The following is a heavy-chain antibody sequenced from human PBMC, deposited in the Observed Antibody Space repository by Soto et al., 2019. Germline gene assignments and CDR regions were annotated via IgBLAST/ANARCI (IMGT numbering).Heavy chain of an antibody. V-gene: IGHV3-7*03. CDR3: ARDQAVGDSSGSHWFDP. CDR1: GFSFSDYW. CDR2: IKFDGSVK. D-gene: IGHD3-22*01. Sequence: PGGSLRLSCVASGFSFSDYWMSWVRQAPAEGPEWVANIKFDGSVKQYVDSVRGRFSISRDNFRNSLFLQMNSLRAADTAVYYCARDQAVGDSSGSHWFDPWGQGTLVTVSS. J-gene: IGHJ5*02.